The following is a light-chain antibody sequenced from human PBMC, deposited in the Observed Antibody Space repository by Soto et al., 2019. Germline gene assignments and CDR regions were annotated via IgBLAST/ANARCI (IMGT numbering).Light chain of an antibody. V-gene: IGKV3-15*01. CDR2: DAS. CDR1: QGVGST. CDR3: QHYLTWPLT. Sequence: ELVLTQSPATLSVSPGERATLSCRASQGVGSTLAWYQQEPGRAPRLLIYDASTRATGIPARFSGAGSGTEFTLTISSLQSDDSAVYYCQHYLTWPLTFGGGTKVDIK. J-gene: IGKJ4*01.